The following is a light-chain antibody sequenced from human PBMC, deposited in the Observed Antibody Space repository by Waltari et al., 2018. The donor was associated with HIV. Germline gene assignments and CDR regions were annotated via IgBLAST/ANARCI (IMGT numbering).Light chain of an antibody. J-gene: IGLJ2*01. CDR2: QDN. CDR1: KLGDIY. Sequence: SYELTQPPSVSVSPGRTASITCSGDKLGDIYACWYQQRPDQSPVLVIYQDNKRPLGIPERFSGSKSGNTATLTISGTQAMDEADYFCQAWDSSTVLFGGGTKVTVL. V-gene: IGLV3-1*01. CDR3: QAWDSSTVL.